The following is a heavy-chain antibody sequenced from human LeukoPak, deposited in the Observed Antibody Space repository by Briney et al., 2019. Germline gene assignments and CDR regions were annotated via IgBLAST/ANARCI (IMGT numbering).Heavy chain of an antibody. CDR3: ARDQTGYAVYNL. Sequence: SESLSLTCAVSGGSVSSGNYYWTWIRQSPGKGLEWIGYIYYSASTFYNPSLNSRVTISLDTSKNHFSLVLTSVTAADTALYYCARDQTGYAVYNLWGQGVQVTVSS. J-gene: IGHJ4*02. CDR1: GGSVSSGNYY. CDR2: IYYSAST. D-gene: IGHD5-12*01. V-gene: IGHV4-30-4*01.